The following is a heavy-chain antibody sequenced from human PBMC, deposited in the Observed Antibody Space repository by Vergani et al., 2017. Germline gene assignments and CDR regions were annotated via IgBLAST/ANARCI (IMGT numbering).Heavy chain of an antibody. CDR1: GGTFSSYA. J-gene: IGHJ3*02. D-gene: IGHD3-9*01. V-gene: IGHV1-69*06. CDR2: IIPIFGTA. CDR3: ARDYDIFLTEPMLGAFDI. Sequence: QVQLVQSGAEVKKPGSSVKVSCKASGGTFSSYAISWVRQGPGQGLEWMGGIIPIFGTANYAQKFQGRVTITADKSTSTAYMELSSLRSEDTAVYYCARDYDIFLTEPMLGAFDIWGQGTMVTGSS.